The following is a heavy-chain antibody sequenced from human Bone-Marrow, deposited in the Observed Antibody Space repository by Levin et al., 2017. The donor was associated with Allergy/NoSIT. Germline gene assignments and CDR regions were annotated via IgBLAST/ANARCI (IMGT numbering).Heavy chain of an antibody. CDR3: AKDEGPFSSSLAFDC. CDR1: GFNFASYG. Sequence: GESLKISCAASGFNFASYGMNWVRQAPGKGLEWVSSISGTGRHIYLADSLKGRFTISRDNAKNSLSLQMNNLRVEDTAVFYCAKDEGPFSSSLAFDCWGQGALVTVSS. V-gene: IGHV3-21*01. J-gene: IGHJ4*02. D-gene: IGHD2-2*01. CDR2: ISGTGRHI.